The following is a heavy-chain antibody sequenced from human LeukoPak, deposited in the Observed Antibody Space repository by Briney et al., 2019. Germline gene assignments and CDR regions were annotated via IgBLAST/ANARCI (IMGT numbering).Heavy chain of an antibody. J-gene: IGHJ6*02. CDR3: AKVGSSGWYAMDV. CDR1: GLTFTYYA. CDR2: ISGSGGSA. Sequence: GGSLRLSCTASGLTFTYYAMTWVRQAPGKGLEWVSLISGSGGSAKYADSVKGRFAISRDNSKNTLFLQMSSLRAEDTAIYYCAKVGSSGWYAMDVWGRGTSVTVS. D-gene: IGHD6-19*01. V-gene: IGHV3-23*01.